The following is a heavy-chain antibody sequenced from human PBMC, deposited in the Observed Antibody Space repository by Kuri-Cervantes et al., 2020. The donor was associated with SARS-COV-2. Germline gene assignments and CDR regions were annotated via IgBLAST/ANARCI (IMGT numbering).Heavy chain of an antibody. D-gene: IGHD3-10*01. V-gene: IGHV3-7*03. CDR3: ARDDRAGHFDV. Sequence: GESLKISCAASGFTFTDYWMSWVRQAPGKGLEWVCNVSRAGNSKGYVDAVKGRFTISRDNAKNSLYLQMDSLSAEDTAVYYCARDDRAGHFDVWGQGTMVTVSS. J-gene: IGHJ3*01. CDR1: GFTFTDYW. CDR2: VSRAGNSK.